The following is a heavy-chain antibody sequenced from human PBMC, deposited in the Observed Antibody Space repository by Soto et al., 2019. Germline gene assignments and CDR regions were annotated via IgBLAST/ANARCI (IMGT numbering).Heavy chain of an antibody. CDR1: GVIVNNNY. V-gene: IGHV3-53*01. D-gene: IGHD1-26*01. J-gene: IGHJ3*02. CDR2: IYSGGST. Sequence: EVQLVESGGGLIQPGGSLRLSCAASGVIVNNNYMSWDRQAPGKGLEWVSIIYSGGSTNYADSVQGRFTISRDISNNTLYLQMNSLRADDTAIYYCARGGLVGATLRGTFDIWGQGTMVTVSA. CDR3: ARGGLVGATLRGTFDI.